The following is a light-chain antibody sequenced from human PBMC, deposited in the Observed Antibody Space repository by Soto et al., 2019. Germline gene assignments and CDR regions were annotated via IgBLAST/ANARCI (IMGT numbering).Light chain of an antibody. CDR2: QVR. CDR1: SSDLGGYNY. J-gene: IGLJ1*01. CDR3: TSYTGSATPYG. Sequence: QSFLAEPASVSRSPRESITISCSGTSSDLGGYNYVSWYEQRPGTAPKLMIYQVRHRPSGVSNRFSGSKSGNTASLTISGLQPEDEAIYYCTSYTGSATPYGFGTGTKVTVL. V-gene: IGLV2-14*01.